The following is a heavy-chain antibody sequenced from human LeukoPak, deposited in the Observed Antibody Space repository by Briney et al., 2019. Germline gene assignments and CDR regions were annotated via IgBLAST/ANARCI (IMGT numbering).Heavy chain of an antibody. CDR2: IYHSGST. CDR1: GYSISSGYY. J-gene: IGHJ4*02. V-gene: IGHV4-38-2*02. D-gene: IGHD3-22*01. Sequence: SETLSLTCTVSGYSISSGYYWGWIRQPPGKGLEWIGSIYHSGSTYYNPSLKSRVTISVDTSKNQFSLKLSSVTAADTAVYYCARGSSGYGEKDYWGQGTLVTVSS. CDR3: ARGSSGYGEKDY.